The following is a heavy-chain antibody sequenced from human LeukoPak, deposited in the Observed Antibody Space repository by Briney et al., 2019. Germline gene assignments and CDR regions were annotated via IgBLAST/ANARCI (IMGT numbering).Heavy chain of an antibody. CDR3: ACDCYDLDAFDI. D-gene: IGHD2-21*02. J-gene: IGHJ3*02. CDR1: GGSFSGYY. Sequence: PPETLSLTCAVYGGSFSGYYWSWIRQPPGKGLEWIGEINHSGSTNYNPSLKSRVTISVDTSKNQFSLKLSSVTAADTAVYYCACDCYDLDAFDIWGQGTMVTVSS. V-gene: IGHV4-34*01. CDR2: INHSGST.